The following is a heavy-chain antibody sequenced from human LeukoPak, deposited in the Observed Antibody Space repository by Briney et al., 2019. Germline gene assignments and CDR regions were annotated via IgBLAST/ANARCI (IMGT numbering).Heavy chain of an antibody. V-gene: IGHV3-30*04. CDR2: ISYDGSNK. CDR3: AREPAGIAVAGALDY. D-gene: IGHD6-19*01. Sequence: GRSLRLSCAASGFTFSSYAMHWVRQAPGKGLEWVAVISYDGSNKYYADSVKGRFTISRDNSKNTLYLQMNSLRAEDTAVYYCAREPAGIAVAGALDYWGQGTLVTVSS. J-gene: IGHJ4*02. CDR1: GFTFSSYA.